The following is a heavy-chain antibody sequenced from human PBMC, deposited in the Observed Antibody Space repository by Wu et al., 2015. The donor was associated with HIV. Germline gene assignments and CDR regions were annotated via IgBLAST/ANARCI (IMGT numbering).Heavy chain of an antibody. CDR3: ARDYYDVLTTYSHYLXXSWSGEGLVSYRPLTPTNGPAYVRSLPVDY. CDR1: GYTFTDYY. Sequence: QVQLLQSGAEVKKPGASVMVSCKASGYTFTDYYMYWVRQAPGQGLEWMGWINPNSGGTNFAQKFQDRVTLTRDTSISTAYMEMSGLRSDDTAVFFCARDYYDVLTTYSHYLXXSWSGEGLVSYRPLTPTNGPAYVRSLPVDY. CDR2: INPNSGGT. D-gene: IGHD3-9*01. V-gene: IGHV1-2*02. J-gene: IGHJ4*01.